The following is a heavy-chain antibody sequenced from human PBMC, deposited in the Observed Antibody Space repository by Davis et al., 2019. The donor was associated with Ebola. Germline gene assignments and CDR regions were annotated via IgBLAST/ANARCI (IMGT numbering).Heavy chain of an antibody. Sequence: PGGSLRLSCAVYGGSFSTYYWSWIRQSPGKGLEWIGQIHHGGRTSYNPSLKSRVTISVDTSKNQFSLRLTSVTAADTAVYYCARGYYYYGMDVWGQGTTVTVYS. V-gene: IGHV4-34*01. J-gene: IGHJ6*02. CDR2: IHHGGRT. CDR3: ARGYYYYGMDV. CDR1: GGSFSTYY.